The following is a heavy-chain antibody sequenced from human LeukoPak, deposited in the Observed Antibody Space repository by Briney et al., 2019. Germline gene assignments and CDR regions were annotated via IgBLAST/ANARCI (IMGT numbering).Heavy chain of an antibody. J-gene: IGHJ4*02. V-gene: IGHV4-31*03. CDR3: ARGGYSYGYV. CDR1: GGSVSSGGYY. D-gene: IGHD5-18*01. Sequence: TLSLTCTVSGGSVSSGGYYWSWIRQNPGKGLEWIGYIYYSGSTYYNPSLKSRVTISVDTSKNQFSLSLSSVTAADTAVYYCARGGYSYGYVWGQGTLVTVSS. CDR2: IYYSGST.